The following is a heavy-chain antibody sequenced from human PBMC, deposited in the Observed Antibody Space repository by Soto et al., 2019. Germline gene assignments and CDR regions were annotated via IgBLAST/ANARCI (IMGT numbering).Heavy chain of an antibody. V-gene: IGHV4-38-2*01. CDR1: GYSISSGYY. J-gene: IGHJ4*02. CDR3: ARGSSSGSSVYYFDS. D-gene: IGHD1-26*01. CDR2: MYHTGTT. Sequence: SETLSLTCAVSGYSISSGYYWGCIRQPPGKGLEWIGSMYHTGTTYYNPSLKSRVAISVDTSKNQFSLKLRSVTAADTAVYYCARGSSSGSSVYYFDSWGRGTPVTVSS.